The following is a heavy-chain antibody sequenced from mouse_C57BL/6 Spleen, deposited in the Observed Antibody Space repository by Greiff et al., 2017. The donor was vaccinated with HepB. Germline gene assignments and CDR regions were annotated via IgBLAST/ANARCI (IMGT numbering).Heavy chain of an antibody. D-gene: IGHD4-1*01. J-gene: IGHJ2*01. CDR3: ARRTGTYDFDY. CDR1: GFTFSSYG. V-gene: IGHV5-6*01. Sequence: EVHLVESGGDLVKPGGSLKLSCAATGFTFSSYGMSWVRQTPGNGLEWVATISSGGSYTYYPDSVKGRFTFSRDNATNTLYLQMSSLKSEDTAMYDSARRTGTYDFDYWGQGTTVTVSS. CDR2: ISSGGSYT.